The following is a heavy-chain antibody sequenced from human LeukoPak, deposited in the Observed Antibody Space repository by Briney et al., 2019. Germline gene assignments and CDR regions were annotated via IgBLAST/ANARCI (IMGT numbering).Heavy chain of an antibody. CDR2: IYYSGST. D-gene: IGHD2-8*01. J-gene: IGHJ4*02. V-gene: IGHV4-30-4*01. CDR3: ARAVLMVYGFDY. Sequence: SETLSLTCTVSGGSISSYYWSWIRQPPGKGLEWIGYIYYSGSTYYNPSLKSRVTISVDTSKNQFSLKLSSVTAADTAVYYCARAVLMVYGFDYWGQGTLVTVSS. CDR1: GGSISSYY.